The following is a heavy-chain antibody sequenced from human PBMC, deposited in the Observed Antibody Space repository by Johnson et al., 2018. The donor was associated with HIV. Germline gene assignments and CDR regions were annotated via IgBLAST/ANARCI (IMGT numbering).Heavy chain of an antibody. D-gene: IGHD4-17*01. CDR3: AKVGGRHDYGDYLGAFDI. Sequence: VQLVESGGGLVQPGGSLRLSCAASGIIVTCNFMSWVRQAPGKGLEWVSVINAGGDTYYADSVKGRFTISRDRSKNTVSLQMNSLRAEDTAVYYCAKVGGRHDYGDYLGAFDIWGQGTMVTVSS. CDR1: GIIVTCNF. J-gene: IGHJ3*02. V-gene: IGHV3-66*02. CDR2: INAGGDT.